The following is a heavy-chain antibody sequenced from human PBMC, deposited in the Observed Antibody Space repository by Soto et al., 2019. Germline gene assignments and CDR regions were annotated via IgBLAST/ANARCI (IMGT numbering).Heavy chain of an antibody. CDR1: GFTFSSYW. CDR2: INSDGSST. Sequence: GGSLRLSCAASGFTFSSYWMHWVRQAPGKGLVWVSRINSDGSSTSYADSVKGRFTISRDNAKNTLYLQMNSLRAEDTAVYYCARVESSGWTRNAFDIWSQGTMVTVSS. CDR3: ARVESSGWTRNAFDI. V-gene: IGHV3-74*01. D-gene: IGHD6-19*01. J-gene: IGHJ3*02.